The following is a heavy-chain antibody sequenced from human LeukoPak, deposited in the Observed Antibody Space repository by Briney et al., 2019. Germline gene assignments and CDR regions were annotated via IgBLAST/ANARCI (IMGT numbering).Heavy chain of an antibody. CDR2: ISGNSDSI. CDR1: RFTFDDYG. J-gene: IGHJ6*02. CDR3: AKDRQWELLNGMDV. D-gene: IGHD1-26*01. Sequence: GMSLRLSCSASRFTFDDYGMQRVRQAPGMGWKGGSGISGNSDSIGYAESVKGRFTISRDNAKNPLYLQMNSLRAEDTALYYCAKDRQWELLNGMDVWGQGTTVTVSS. V-gene: IGHV3-9*01.